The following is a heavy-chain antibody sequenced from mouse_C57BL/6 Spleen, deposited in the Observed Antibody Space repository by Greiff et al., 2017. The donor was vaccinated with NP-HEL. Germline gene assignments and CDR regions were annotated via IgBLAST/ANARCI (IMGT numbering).Heavy chain of an antibody. V-gene: IGHV5-4*01. CDR3: ARDRNWDGAYFDY. CDR2: ISDGGSYT. CDR1: GFTFSSYA. J-gene: IGHJ2*01. Sequence: EVQGVESGGGLVKPGGSLKLSCAASGFTFSSYAMSWVRQTPEKRLEWVATISDGGSYTYYPDNVKGRFTISRDNAKNNLYLQMSHLKSEDTAMYYCARDRNWDGAYFDYWGQGTTLTVSS. D-gene: IGHD4-1*01.